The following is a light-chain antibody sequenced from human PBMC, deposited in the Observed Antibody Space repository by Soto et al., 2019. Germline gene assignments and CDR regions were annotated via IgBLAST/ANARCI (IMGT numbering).Light chain of an antibody. CDR2: GAS. J-gene: IGKJ1*01. Sequence: EIMMTQSPANLSVSPGERATLSYRASQSVSSSYLAWYQQKPGQAPRLLIYGASSRATGIPDSFSGSGSGTDFTLTISRLEPEDFATYYCQQSYSPPPTFGQGTKVDIK. V-gene: IGKV3-20*01. CDR1: QSVSSSY. CDR3: QQSYSPPPT.